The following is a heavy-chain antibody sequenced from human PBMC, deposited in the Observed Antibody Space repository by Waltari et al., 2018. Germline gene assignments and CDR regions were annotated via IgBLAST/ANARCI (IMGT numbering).Heavy chain of an antibody. CDR3: ARDAPITGDLY. Sequence: QLQLQESGPGLVKPSETLSLTCTVSGGSISRSSYYWGWIPQPPGKGLEWIGSIYYSGSTYYNPSLKSRVTISVDTSKNQFSLKLSSVTAADTAVYYCARDAPITGDLYWGQGTLVTVSS. V-gene: IGHV4-39*07. J-gene: IGHJ4*02. D-gene: IGHD7-27*01. CDR2: IYYSGST. CDR1: GGSISRSSYY.